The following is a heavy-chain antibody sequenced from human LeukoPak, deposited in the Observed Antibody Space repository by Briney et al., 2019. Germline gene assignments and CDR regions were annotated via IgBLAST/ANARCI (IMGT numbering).Heavy chain of an antibody. CDR2: IIPIFGTA. Sequence: SVKVSCKASGGTFSSYAISWVRQAPGQGLEWMGGIIPIFGTANYAQKFRGRVTITTDESTSTAYMELSSLRSEDTAVYYCARESIAAAVKGTDWYFDLWGRGTLVTVSS. CDR1: GGTFSSYA. V-gene: IGHV1-69*05. D-gene: IGHD6-13*01. CDR3: ARESIAAAVKGTDWYFDL. J-gene: IGHJ2*01.